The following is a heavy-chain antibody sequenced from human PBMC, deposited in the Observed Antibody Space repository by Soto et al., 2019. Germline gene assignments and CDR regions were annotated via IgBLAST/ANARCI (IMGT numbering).Heavy chain of an antibody. CDR1: GFTFSSYA. Sequence: AVGSLRLSCAASGFTFSSYAMSWVRQAPGKGLEWVSAISGGGGSTYYADSVKGRVTISRDNSKNTLYLQMNSLRAEDTAVYYCAKVSLGATTITDYYYYGMDVWGQGTTVTVSS. V-gene: IGHV3-23*01. D-gene: IGHD1-26*01. J-gene: IGHJ6*02. CDR3: AKVSLGATTITDYYYYGMDV. CDR2: ISGGGGST.